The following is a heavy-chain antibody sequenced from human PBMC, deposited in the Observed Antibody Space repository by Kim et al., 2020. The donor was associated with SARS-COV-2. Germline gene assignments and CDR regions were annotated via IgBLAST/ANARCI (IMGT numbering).Heavy chain of an antibody. D-gene: IGHD5-18*01. J-gene: IGHJ4*01. Sequence: GGSLRLSCAASGFTFSTFAMSWVRQAPGKGLEWVSVISADGNARLYADSVKGQFTISRDDSKNTLYLQMGSLRAEDTAIYYCAKLPGQCLIQGPHYF. CDR2: ISADGNAR. CDR1: GFTFSTFA. V-gene: IGHV3-23*01. CDR3: AKLPGQCLIQGPHYF.